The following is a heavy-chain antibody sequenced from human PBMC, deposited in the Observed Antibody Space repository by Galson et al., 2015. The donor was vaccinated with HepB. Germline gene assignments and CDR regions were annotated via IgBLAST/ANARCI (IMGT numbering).Heavy chain of an antibody. CDR3: ASQSSGGYSAYFHQ. CDR1: GFTFSTYW. V-gene: IGHV3-7*03. CDR2: IKQDGSEK. Sequence: SLRLSCATSGFTFSTYWMSWVRQAPGKGLEWVASIKQDGSEKYYVDSVKGRFTISRDNTKNSLYLQMDSLRPEDTAVYYCASQSSGGYSAYFHQWGQGSLVFVSS. D-gene: IGHD3-22*01. J-gene: IGHJ1*01.